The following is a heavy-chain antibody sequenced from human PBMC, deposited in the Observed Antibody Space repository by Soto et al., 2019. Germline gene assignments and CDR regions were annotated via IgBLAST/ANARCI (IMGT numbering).Heavy chain of an antibody. J-gene: IGHJ4*02. V-gene: IGHV3-74*01. CDR1: GLIFSNYK. CDR2: INTDGSIT. Sequence: EVQLVESGGGLVQPGGSLRLSCAASGLIFSNYKMHWVRQAPGKGLEWVSRINTDGSITVYADSVKGRFTVSRDNPKSTLYLQMNSLRVEDTAVYYCARDTDGLHYWGQGTLVTVSS. CDR3: ARDTDGLHY.